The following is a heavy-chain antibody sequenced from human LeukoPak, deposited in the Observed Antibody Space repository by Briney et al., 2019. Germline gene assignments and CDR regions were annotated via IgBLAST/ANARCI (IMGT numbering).Heavy chain of an antibody. CDR1: GFTFSRVA. Sequence: GGSLRLSCAASGFTFSRVAMTWVRQAPGKGLEWVSAISSSGDYTYDADSVRGRFTISRDNSRNTLYLQMNSLRAEDTAVYYCARGPSSSWAREDNWGQGTLVTVSS. J-gene: IGHJ4*02. V-gene: IGHV3-23*01. CDR2: ISSSGDYT. D-gene: IGHD6-13*01. CDR3: ARGPSSSWAREDN.